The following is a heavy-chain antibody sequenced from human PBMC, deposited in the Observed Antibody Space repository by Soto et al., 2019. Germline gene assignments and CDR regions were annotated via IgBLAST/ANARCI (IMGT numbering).Heavy chain of an antibody. J-gene: IGHJ4*02. V-gene: IGHV3-23*01. CDR1: GFTFSSYA. CDR3: APLLSSFDY. CDR2: ISGSAGRT. Sequence: EVQLLESGGGLVQPGGSLRLSYAASGFTFSSYAMSWVRQAPGKGLEWVSSISGSAGRTYYADSVKGRFTISRDNSKNTLSLEMNSLRAEDTAVYYCAPLLSSFDYWGQGTLVTVAS.